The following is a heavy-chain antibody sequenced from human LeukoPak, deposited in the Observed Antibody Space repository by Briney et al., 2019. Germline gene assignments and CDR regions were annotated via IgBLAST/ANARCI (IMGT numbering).Heavy chain of an antibody. Sequence: GGSLRLSCAASGFTFSRYAMTWVRQAPGKGLEWVSAISGSGGSTYYADSVKGRFTISRDNSKNTLYLQMNSLRAEDTAVYYCARDRLRLGELSSSPDYWGQGTLVTVSS. CDR1: GFTFSRYA. D-gene: IGHD3-16*02. J-gene: IGHJ4*02. V-gene: IGHV3-23*01. CDR2: ISGSGGST. CDR3: ARDRLRLGELSSSPDY.